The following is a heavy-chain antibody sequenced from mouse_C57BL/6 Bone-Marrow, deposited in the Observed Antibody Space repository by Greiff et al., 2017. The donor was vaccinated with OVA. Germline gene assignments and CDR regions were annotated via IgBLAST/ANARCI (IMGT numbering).Heavy chain of an antibody. Sequence: VQLKQSGAELVRPGASVKLSCTASGFNIKDDYMHWVKQRPEQGLEWIGWIDPENGDTEYASKFQGKATITADTSSNTAYLQLSSLTSEDTAVYYCTTEGTTVVGAMDYWGQGTSVTVSS. CDR1: GFNIKDDY. D-gene: IGHD1-1*01. V-gene: IGHV14-4*01. CDR2: IDPENGDT. J-gene: IGHJ4*01. CDR3: TTEGTTVVGAMDY.